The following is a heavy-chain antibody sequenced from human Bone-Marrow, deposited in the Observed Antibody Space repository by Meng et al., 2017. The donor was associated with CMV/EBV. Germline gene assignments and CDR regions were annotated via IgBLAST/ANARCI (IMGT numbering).Heavy chain of an antibody. CDR3: ASLVMASWGYFDY. J-gene: IGHJ4*02. V-gene: IGHV4-39*07. Sequence: GSLRLSCTVSGGSISSSSYYWGWIRQPPGKGLEWIGSIYYSGSTYYNPSLKSRVTISVDTSKNQFSLKLSSVTAADTAVYYCASLVMASWGYFDYWGQGTLVTVSS. D-gene: IGHD2-21*01. CDR2: IYYSGST. CDR1: GGSISSSSYY.